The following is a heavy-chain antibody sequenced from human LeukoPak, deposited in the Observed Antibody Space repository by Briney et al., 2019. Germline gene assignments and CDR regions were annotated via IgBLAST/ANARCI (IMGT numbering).Heavy chain of an antibody. CDR3: ASRVYGLGSFNY. D-gene: IGHD3-10*01. CDR1: GDSISSTSYY. CDR2: IYNSGTT. Sequence: PSETLSLTCTVSGDSISSTSYYWDWIRQPPGKGLEWIGSIYNSGTTYYNPSLKSRVTISVDTSKNQFSLKVSSVAAADTAVYYCASRVYGLGSFNYWGQGTLVTVSS. V-gene: IGHV4-39*01. J-gene: IGHJ4*01.